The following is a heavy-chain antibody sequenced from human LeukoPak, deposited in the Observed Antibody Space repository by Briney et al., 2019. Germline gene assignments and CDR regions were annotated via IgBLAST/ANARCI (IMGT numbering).Heavy chain of an antibody. V-gene: IGHV1-8*01. Sequence: ASVEVSCKASGYTLTSYDINWVRQATGQGLEWMGWMNPNSGNTGYAQKFQGRVTMTGNTSISTAYMELSSLRSEDTAVYYCARDEGIVVVPAAIRGEYNWFDPWGQGTLVTVSS. CDR1: GYTLTSYD. CDR2: MNPNSGNT. J-gene: IGHJ5*02. D-gene: IGHD2-2*02. CDR3: ARDEGIVVVPAAIRGEYNWFDP.